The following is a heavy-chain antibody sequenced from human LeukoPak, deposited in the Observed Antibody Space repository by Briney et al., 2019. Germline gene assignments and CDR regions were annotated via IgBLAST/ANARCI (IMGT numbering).Heavy chain of an antibody. V-gene: IGHV4-31*03. J-gene: IGHJ1*01. CDR3: ASILLNGGVYFQH. D-gene: IGHD2-8*02. CDR2: IYYSGST. CDR1: GGSISSGGYY. Sequence: SETLSLTCTVSGGSISSGGYYWSWIRQHPGKGLEWIGYIYYSGSTYYNPSLKSRVTISVDTSKNQFSLKLSSVTAADTAVYYCASILLNGGVYFQHWGQGTLVTVSS.